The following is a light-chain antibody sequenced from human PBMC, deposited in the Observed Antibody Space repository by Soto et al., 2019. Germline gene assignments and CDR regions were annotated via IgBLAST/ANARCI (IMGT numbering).Light chain of an antibody. Sequence: IRMTQSPSSFSASTGDRVTITCRASQGISSYSAWYQQKPGKAPKLLIYAASTLESGVPSRLSGSGFGTDFTRTISCLQSEDFATYDCQQYYSYPRTFGQGTNVEIK. J-gene: IGKJ1*01. V-gene: IGKV1-8*01. CDR2: AAS. CDR3: QQYYSYPRT. CDR1: QGISSY.